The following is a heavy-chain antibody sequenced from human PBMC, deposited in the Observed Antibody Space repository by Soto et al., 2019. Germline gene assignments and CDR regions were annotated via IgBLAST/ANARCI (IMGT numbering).Heavy chain of an antibody. CDR1: GFSFPHYW. CDR3: ARVMGYCGTTSCYEARDSLDI. V-gene: IGHV3-7*01. CDR2: INQDGSEI. J-gene: IGHJ3*02. Sequence: GGSLRLSCAASGFSFPHYWMTWVRQAPGKGLEWVANINQDGSEIHYVDSVKGRFTISRDNAKNSLYLQMNSLRAEDTALYYCARVMGYCGTTSCYEARDSLDIWGQGTMVTVSS. D-gene: IGHD2-2*01.